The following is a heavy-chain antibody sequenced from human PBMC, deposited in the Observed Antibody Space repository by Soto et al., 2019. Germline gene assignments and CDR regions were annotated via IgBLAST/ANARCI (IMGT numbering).Heavy chain of an antibody. J-gene: IGHJ1*01. V-gene: IGHV3-33*01. CDR2: IWYDGSNK. CDR1: GFTFSSYG. Sequence: QVQLVESGGGVVQPGRSLRLSCAASGFTFSSYGMHWVRQAPGKGLEWVAVIWYDGSNKYYADSVKGRFTISRDNSKNTLYLQMNILRAEDTAVYYCATHRDAEYFQHWGQGTLVTVSS. CDR3: ATHRDAEYFQH.